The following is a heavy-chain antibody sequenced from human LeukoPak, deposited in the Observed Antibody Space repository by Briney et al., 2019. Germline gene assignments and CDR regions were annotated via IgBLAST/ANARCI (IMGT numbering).Heavy chain of an antibody. CDR1: GGSFSGYH. V-gene: IGHV4-34*01. D-gene: IGHD5-12*01. Sequence: PSETLSLTCAVYGGSFSGYHWTWVRQAPGKGLEWIGEINHSGGTNYNPSLKSRVTISVDPSKNQFSLKLSSVTAADTAVYYCARGLYPDILGRHFDYWGRGTLVTVSS. J-gene: IGHJ4*02. CDR3: ARGLYPDILGRHFDY. CDR2: INHSGGT.